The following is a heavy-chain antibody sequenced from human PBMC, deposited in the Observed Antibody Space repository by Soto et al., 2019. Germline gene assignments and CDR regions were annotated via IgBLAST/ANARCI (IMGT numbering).Heavy chain of an antibody. J-gene: IGHJ6*02. CDR2: IIPIFGTA. Sequence: GASVKVSCKASGCTFSSYAISWVRQAPGQGLEWMGGIIPIFGTANYAQKFQGRVTITADESTSTAYMELSSLRSEDTAVYYCASRGYGSGSYSYYYYYGMDVWGQGTTVTVSS. V-gene: IGHV1-69*13. CDR1: GCTFSSYA. D-gene: IGHD3-10*01. CDR3: ASRGYGSGSYSYYYYYGMDV.